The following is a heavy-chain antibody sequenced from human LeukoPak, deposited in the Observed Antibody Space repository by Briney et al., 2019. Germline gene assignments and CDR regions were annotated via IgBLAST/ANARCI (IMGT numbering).Heavy chain of an antibody. CDR3: ARDDWVDEYSSGWYEYFQH. CDR1: GGTFSSYA. J-gene: IGHJ1*01. D-gene: IGHD6-19*01. V-gene: IGHV1-69*06. Sequence: PWASVKVSCKASGGTFSSYAISWVRQAPGQGLEWMGGIIPIFGTANYAQKFQGRVTITADKSTSTAYMELRSLRSDDTAVYYCARDDWVDEYSSGWYEYFQHWGQGTLVTVSS. CDR2: IIPIFGTA.